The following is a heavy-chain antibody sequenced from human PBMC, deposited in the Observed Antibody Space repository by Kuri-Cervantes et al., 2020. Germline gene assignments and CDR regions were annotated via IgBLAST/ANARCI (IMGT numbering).Heavy chain of an antibody. J-gene: IGHJ5*02. CDR1: GFTFSSYA. D-gene: IGHD2-2*01. Sequence: GGSLRLSCAASGFTFSSYAMHWVRQAPGKGLEWVAVISYDGSSKYYADSVKGRFTISRDNSKNTLYMEMNSLRAEDTAVYYCARILGVPAAPNWFGPWGQGTLVTVSS. CDR3: ARILGVPAAPNWFGP. CDR2: ISYDGSSK. V-gene: IGHV3-30-3*01.